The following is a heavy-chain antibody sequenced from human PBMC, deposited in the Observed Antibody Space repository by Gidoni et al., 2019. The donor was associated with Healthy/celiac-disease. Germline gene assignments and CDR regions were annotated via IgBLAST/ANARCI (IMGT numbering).Heavy chain of an antibody. J-gene: IGHJ4*02. CDR1: RFSLRIARMG. CDR2: IYSNDEK. D-gene: IGHD3-16*01. CDR3: ARMGLVGAYSPFDY. V-gene: IGHV2-26*01. Sequence: QVTFTGSGSVLVTPNETLPLTSTVSRFSLRIARMGVSCIRQPPEKALEWLAHIYSNDEKSYSTSLKSLLTTAKDTTKRQVVLTITDMDPVDTATYCCARMGLVGAYSPFDYWGQGTLVTVSS.